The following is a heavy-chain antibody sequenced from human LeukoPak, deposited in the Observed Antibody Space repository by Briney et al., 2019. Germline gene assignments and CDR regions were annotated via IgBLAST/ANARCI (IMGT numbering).Heavy chain of an antibody. CDR2: IYYSGST. Sequence: SETLSLTCTVAGGSISSSSYCWGWIRQPPGKGLEWTGSIYYSGSTYYNPSLKSRVTIAVDTSKNQFSLKLSSVTAADTAVYYCTRDLPFGVVSEATDYWGQGTLVTVSS. CDR3: TRDLPFGVVSEATDY. CDR1: GGSISSSSYC. D-gene: IGHD3-3*01. V-gene: IGHV4-39*07. J-gene: IGHJ4*02.